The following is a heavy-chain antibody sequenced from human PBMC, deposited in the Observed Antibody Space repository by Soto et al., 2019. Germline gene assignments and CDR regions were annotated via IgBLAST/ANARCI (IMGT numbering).Heavy chain of an antibody. CDR1: GFTFSTHG. V-gene: IGHV3-30*18. CDR3: AKIYCGGGSCYWVFDL. CDR2: VSYDGGSK. Sequence: QVQLVESGGGVVQPGRSLRLSCAASGFTFSTHGMHWVRQAPGTGLEWVAVVSYDGGSKYYADSVKGRFTASRDNSKNTLYLEMKSLRTEDTAVYYCAKIYCGGGSCYWVFDLWGRGTLVTVSS. J-gene: IGHJ2*01. D-gene: IGHD2-15*01.